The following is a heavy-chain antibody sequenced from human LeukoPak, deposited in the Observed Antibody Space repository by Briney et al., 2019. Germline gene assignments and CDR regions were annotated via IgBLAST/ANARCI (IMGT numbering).Heavy chain of an antibody. Sequence: GRSLRLSCAASGFTFSSYAIHWVRQAPGKGLEWVAVISYDGSNKYYADSVKGRFTISRDNSKNALYLQMNSLRAEDTAVYYCARVSGRQLVPFDYWGQGTLVTVSS. CDR3: ARVSGRQLVPFDY. J-gene: IGHJ4*02. CDR1: GFTFSSYA. D-gene: IGHD6-6*01. CDR2: ISYDGSNK. V-gene: IGHV3-30*01.